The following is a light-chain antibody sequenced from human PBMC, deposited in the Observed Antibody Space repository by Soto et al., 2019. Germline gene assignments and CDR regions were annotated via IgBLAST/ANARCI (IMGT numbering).Light chain of an antibody. CDR3: AAWDDSLSGVV. J-gene: IGLJ2*01. V-gene: IGLV1-47*02. CDR1: SSNIGSNY. CDR2: SNS. Sequence: QSVLTQPASVSGSPGQSITISCSGSSSNIGSNYVYWYQQFPGTAPKRLIYSNSQRPSGVPDRFSGSKSGTSASLAISGLRSEDEADYYCAAWDDSLSGVVFGGGTKVTVL.